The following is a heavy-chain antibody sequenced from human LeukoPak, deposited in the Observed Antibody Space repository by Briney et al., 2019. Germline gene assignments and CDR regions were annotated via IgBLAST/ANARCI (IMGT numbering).Heavy chain of an antibody. Sequence: KASETLSLTCTVSGGSISSNYWSWLRQPPGKGLEWIGYIDHSGSASYNPSLKSRVTISVDTSENQFSLKLSSVTAADTAVYYCARGGDIVVNWGQGTLVTVSS. J-gene: IGHJ4*02. V-gene: IGHV4-59*03. CDR2: IDHSGSA. CDR1: GGSISSNY. D-gene: IGHD5-12*01. CDR3: ARGGDIVVN.